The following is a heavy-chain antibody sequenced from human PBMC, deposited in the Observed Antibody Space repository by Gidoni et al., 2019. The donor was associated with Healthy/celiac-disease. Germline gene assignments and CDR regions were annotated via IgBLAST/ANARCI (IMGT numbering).Heavy chain of an antibody. CDR2: IKQDGSEK. J-gene: IGHJ2*01. Sequence: VQLVESGGGLVQPGGSLRLSCAASGFTFSSDWMSWVRQAPGKGLEWVANIKQDGSEKYYVDSLKGRFTISRDNAKNSLYLQMNSLRAEDTAVYYCARDYSSYGAYHWYFDLWGRGTLVTVSS. CDR3: ARDYSSYGAYHWYFDL. V-gene: IGHV3-7*01. CDR1: GFTFSSDW. D-gene: IGHD4-17*01.